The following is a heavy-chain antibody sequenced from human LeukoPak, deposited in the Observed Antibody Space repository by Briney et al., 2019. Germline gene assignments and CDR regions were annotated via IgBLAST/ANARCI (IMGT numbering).Heavy chain of an antibody. D-gene: IGHD2-15*01. CDR3: ASGREYCSGGSCYSSDDAFDI. J-gene: IGHJ3*02. V-gene: IGHV1-2*02. CDR2: INPNSGGT. Sequence: SVKVSCEASGHTFVSYGISWVRQAPGQGLEWMGWINPNSGGTNYAQKFQGRVTMTRDTSISTAYMELSRLRSDDTAVYYCASGREYCSGGSCYSSDDAFDIWGQGTMVTVSS. CDR1: GHTFVSYG.